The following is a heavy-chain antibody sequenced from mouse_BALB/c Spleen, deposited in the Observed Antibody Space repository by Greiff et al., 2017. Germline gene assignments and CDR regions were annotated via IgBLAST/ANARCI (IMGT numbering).Heavy chain of an antibody. D-gene: IGHD2-4*01. Sequence: EVKLVESGGGLVKPGGSLKLSCAASGFTFSDYYMYWVRQTPEKRLEWVATISDGGSYTYYPDSVKGRFTISRDNAKNNLYLQMSSLKSEDTAMYYCARGEITEDYAMDYWGQGTSVTVSS. V-gene: IGHV5-4*02. CDR2: ISDGGSYT. J-gene: IGHJ4*01. CDR3: ARGEITEDYAMDY. CDR1: GFTFSDYY.